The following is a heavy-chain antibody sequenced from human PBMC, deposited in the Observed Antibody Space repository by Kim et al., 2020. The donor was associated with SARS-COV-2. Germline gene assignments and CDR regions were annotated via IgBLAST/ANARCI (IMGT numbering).Heavy chain of an antibody. D-gene: IGHD6-13*01. CDR3: ARYSSSWSPSAFDI. CDR2: ISYDGSNK. CDR1: GFTFSSYG. J-gene: IGHJ3*02. Sequence: GGSLRLSCAASGFTFSSYGMHWVRQAPGKGLEWVAVISYDGSNKYYADSVKGRFTISRDNSKNTLYLQMTSLRAEDTAVYYCARYSSSWSPSAFDIWGQGTIVTVSS. V-gene: IGHV3-33*05.